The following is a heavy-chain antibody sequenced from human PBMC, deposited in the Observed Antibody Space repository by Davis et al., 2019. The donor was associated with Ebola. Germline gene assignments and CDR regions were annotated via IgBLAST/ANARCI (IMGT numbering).Heavy chain of an antibody. CDR2: FGTGGDT. J-gene: IGHJ4*02. D-gene: IGHD3-22*01. CDR3: ARELETYYYDSSGYYYSVTGWYYFDY. CDR1: GFIFSNYV. V-gene: IGHV3-69-1*01. Sequence: GESLKISCETSGFIFSNYVMSWVRQAPGKGLEWVSTFGTGGDTYYADSAKGRFTISRDNAKNSLYLQMNSLRAEDTAVYYCARELETYYYDSSGYYYSVTGWYYFDYWGQGTLVTVS.